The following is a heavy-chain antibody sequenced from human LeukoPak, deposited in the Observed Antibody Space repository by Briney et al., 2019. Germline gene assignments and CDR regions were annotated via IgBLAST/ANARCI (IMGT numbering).Heavy chain of an antibody. CDR2: IYITGST. J-gene: IGHJ5*02. Sequence: PSETLSLTCTVSGGSITSYYWSWIRQSAGKGLEWIGRIYITGSTTYNPSLKSRVTMSLDTSKNQFSLKLSSVTAADTAVYYCARDPRGEENWFDPWGQGTLVTVSS. CDR1: GGSITSYY. V-gene: IGHV4-4*07. CDR3: ARDPRGEENWFDP. D-gene: IGHD3-10*01.